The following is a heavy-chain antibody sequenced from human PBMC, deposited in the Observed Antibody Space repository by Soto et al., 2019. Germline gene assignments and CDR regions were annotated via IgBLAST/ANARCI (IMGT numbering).Heavy chain of an antibody. V-gene: IGHV4-59*08. CDR3: AATMIVDWMADYFDY. J-gene: IGHJ4*02. CDR1: GGSISSYY. D-gene: IGHD3-22*01. CDR2: IYYSGST. Sequence: QVQLQESGPGLVKPSETLSLTCTVSGGSISSYYWSWIGQPPGKGLEWIGYIYYSGSTNYNPSLKSRVTISVDTSTNQFSLKLSSVTAADTAVYYCAATMIVDWMADYFDYWGQGTLVTVSS.